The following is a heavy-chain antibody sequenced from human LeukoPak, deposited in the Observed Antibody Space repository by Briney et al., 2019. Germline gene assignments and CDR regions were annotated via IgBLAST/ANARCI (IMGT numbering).Heavy chain of an antibody. Sequence: PSETLSLTCTVSGGSISSYYWSWIRQPPGKGLEWIEYIYYSGSTNYNPSLKSRVTISVDTSKNQFSLKLSSVTPADTAVYYCARGGGGITIFGVLSFEYWGQGTLVTVSS. CDR3: ARGGGGITIFGVLSFEY. CDR2: IYYSGST. J-gene: IGHJ4*02. D-gene: IGHD3-3*01. V-gene: IGHV4-59*01. CDR1: GGSISSYY.